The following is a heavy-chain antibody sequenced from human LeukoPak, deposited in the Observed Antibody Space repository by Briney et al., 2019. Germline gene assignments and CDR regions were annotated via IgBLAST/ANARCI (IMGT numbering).Heavy chain of an antibody. CDR2: ISSSSSYI. D-gene: IGHD3-16*01. CDR1: GFPFSSYS. V-gene: IGHV3-21*01. CDR3: ASRGERRKIDY. J-gene: IGHJ4*02. Sequence: GGSLRLSCAASGFPFSSYSMTWVRQAPGKGLEWVSSISSSSSYIYYADSVKGRFTISRDNAKNSLYLQMNSLRAEDTAVYYCASRGERRKIDYWGQGTLVTVSS.